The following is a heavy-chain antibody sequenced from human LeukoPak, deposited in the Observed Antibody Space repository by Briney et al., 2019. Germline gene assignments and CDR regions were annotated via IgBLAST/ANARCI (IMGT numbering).Heavy chain of an antibody. Sequence: SETLSLTCTVSGGSISSYYWSWIRQPAGKGLEWIGRIYTSGSTNYNPSLKSRVSMSVDTSKNQFSLKLSSVTAADTAVYYCASEGYDILTGYRQIFDYWGQGTLDTVSS. J-gene: IGHJ4*02. CDR2: IYTSGST. CDR1: GGSISSYY. CDR3: ASEGYDILTGYRQIFDY. V-gene: IGHV4-4*07. D-gene: IGHD3-9*01.